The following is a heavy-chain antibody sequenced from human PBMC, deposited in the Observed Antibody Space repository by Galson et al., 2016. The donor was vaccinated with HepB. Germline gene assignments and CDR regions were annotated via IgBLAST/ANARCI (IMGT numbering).Heavy chain of an antibody. Sequence: SVKVSCKASGYSFTDYYIQWVRQAPGQGLEWMGWINPNGGGTNFAQKFQGRVTMTRDTSISTAYMELSSLRSDDTAVYYCARVLESLLPDYALSIWGQGTMVTVSS. CDR1: GYSFTDYY. J-gene: IGHJ3*02. V-gene: IGHV1-2*02. CDR2: INPNGGGT. D-gene: IGHD3-3*01. CDR3: ARVLESLLPDYALSI.